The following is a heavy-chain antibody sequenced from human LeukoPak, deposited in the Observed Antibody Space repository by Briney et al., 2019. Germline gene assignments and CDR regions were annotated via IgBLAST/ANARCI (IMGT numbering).Heavy chain of an antibody. CDR3: AKERLGPEAAYDI. V-gene: IGHV3-23*01. Sequence: GGSLRLSCAASGFTFSTYAMSWVRQALGKGLEWVSAISGSGGSTYYADSVKGRFTISRDNSKNALYLQMNSLRAEDTSVYYCAKERLGPEAAYDIWGQGTMVTVSS. CDR1: GFTFSTYA. J-gene: IGHJ3*02. CDR2: ISGSGGST. D-gene: IGHD3-16*01.